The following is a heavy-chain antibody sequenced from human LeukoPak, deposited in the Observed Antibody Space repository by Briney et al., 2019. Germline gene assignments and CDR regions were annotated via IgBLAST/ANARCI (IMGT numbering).Heavy chain of an antibody. CDR2: IIPIFGTA. CDR1: GGTFISYA. J-gene: IGHJ6*02. CDR3: ASAYYDFWSGFVHNYYYGMDV. D-gene: IGHD3-3*01. V-gene: IGHV1-69*13. Sequence: SVKVSCKASGGTFISYAISWVRQAPGQGLEWMGGIIPIFGTANYAQKFQGRVTITADESTSTAYMELSSLRSEDTAVYYCASAYYDFWSGFVHNYYYGMDVWGQGTTVTVSS.